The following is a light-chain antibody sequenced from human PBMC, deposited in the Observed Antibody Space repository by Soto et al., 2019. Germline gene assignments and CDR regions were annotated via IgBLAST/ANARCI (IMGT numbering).Light chain of an antibody. CDR1: SSDVGSYNL. V-gene: IGLV2-23*03. J-gene: IGLJ1*01. Sequence: QSVLTQPASVSGSPGQSITISCTGTSSDVGSYNLVSWYQQHPGKAPKLMIYEGSKRPSGVSNRFSGSKSGNTASLTISGLQAEDEADYYCCSYAGSSTVFVTGTKLTVL. CDR3: CSYAGSSTV. CDR2: EGS.